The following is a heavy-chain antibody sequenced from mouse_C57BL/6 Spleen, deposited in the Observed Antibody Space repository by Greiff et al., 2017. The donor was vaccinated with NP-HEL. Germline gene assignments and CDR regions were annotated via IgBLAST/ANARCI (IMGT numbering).Heavy chain of an antibody. CDR1: GYTFTSYG. CDR2: IYPRSGNT. Sequence: VKVVESGAELARPGASVKLSCKASGYTFTSYGISWVKQRTGQGLEWIGEIYPRSGNTYYNEKFKGKATLTADKSSSTAYMELRSLTSEDSAVYFCARQSSYAFYAMDYWGQGTSVTVSS. CDR3: ARQSSYAFYAMDY. V-gene: IGHV1-81*01. J-gene: IGHJ4*01. D-gene: IGHD1-1*01.